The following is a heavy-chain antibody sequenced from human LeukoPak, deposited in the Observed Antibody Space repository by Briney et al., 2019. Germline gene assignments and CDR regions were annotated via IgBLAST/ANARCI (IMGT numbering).Heavy chain of an antibody. J-gene: IGHJ4*02. D-gene: IGHD3-10*01. Sequence: SETLSLTCTVSGGSISGSSYYWGWIRQPPGKGLEWIGSIYYSGSTYYNPSLKSRVTISVDTSKNQFSLKLSSVTAADTAVYYCARDRKYYGSGRVVDYWGQGTLVTVSS. V-gene: IGHV4-39*07. CDR2: IYYSGST. CDR1: GGSISGSSYY. CDR3: ARDRKYYGSGRVVDY.